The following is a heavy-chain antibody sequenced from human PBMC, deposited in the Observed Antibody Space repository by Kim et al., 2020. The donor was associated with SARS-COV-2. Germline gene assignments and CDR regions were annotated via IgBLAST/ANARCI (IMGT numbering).Heavy chain of an antibody. Sequence: HPSLKSRVTISVEPSKNQFALKLSSVTAADTAVYYCARTQRFSIAVAFDYWGQGTLVTVSS. D-gene: IGHD6-19*01. CDR3: ARTQRFSIAVAFDY. V-gene: IGHV4-34*01. J-gene: IGHJ4*02.